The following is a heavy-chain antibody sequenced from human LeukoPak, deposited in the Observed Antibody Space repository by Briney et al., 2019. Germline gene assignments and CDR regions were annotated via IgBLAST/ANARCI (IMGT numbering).Heavy chain of an antibody. D-gene: IGHD3-10*01. CDR2: INPNSGGT. V-gene: IGHV1-2*02. CDR3: ARDYYGSGSYYAPFDY. CDR1: GYTFTGYY. Sequence: ASVNVSCKASGYTFTGYYMHWVRQAPGQGLEWMGWINPNSGGTNYAQKFQGRVTMTRDTSISTAYMELSRLRSDDTAVYYCARDYYGSGSYYAPFDYWGQGTLVTVSS. J-gene: IGHJ4*02.